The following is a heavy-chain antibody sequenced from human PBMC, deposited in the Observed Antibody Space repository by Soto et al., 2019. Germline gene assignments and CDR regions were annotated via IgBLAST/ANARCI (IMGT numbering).Heavy chain of an antibody. V-gene: IGHV4-4*07. CDR1: GGSISTFY. CDR3: VRDGSKTLRDWCDP. Sequence: QVQLQESGPGVVKPSETLSLSCSVSGGSISTFYWSWIRKPAGKGLEWMGRVYATGTTDYHPSLRSRVTMSVDISKKTFSLRLTSVTAADTGVYYCVRDGSKTLRDWCDPWGQGKLVTVSS. CDR2: VYATGTT. J-gene: IGHJ5*02.